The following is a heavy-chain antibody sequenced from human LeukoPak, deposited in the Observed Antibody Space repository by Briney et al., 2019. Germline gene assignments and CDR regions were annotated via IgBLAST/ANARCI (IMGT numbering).Heavy chain of an antibody. J-gene: IGHJ6*04. CDR1: GGSISSGGYY. CDR3: ARYCSSTSCTYYYYYGMDV. Sequence: PSETLSLTCTVSGGSISSGGYYWSWIRQHPGKGLEWIGYIYYSGSTYYNPSLKSRVTISVDTSKNQFSLKLSSVTAADMAVYYCARYCSSTSCTYYYYYGMDVWGKGTTVTVSS. D-gene: IGHD2-2*01. V-gene: IGHV4-31*03. CDR2: IYYSGST.